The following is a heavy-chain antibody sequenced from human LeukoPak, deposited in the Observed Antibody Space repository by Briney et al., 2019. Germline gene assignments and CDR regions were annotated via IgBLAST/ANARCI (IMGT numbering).Heavy chain of an antibody. J-gene: IGHJ4*02. CDR3: ARGLRYNWNYSGYFDY. Sequence: PSETLSLTCAVYGGSFSGYYWSWIRRPPGKGLEWIGEINHSGSTNYNPSLKSRVTISVDTSKNQFSLKLSSVTAADTAVYYCARGLRYNWNYSGYFDYWGQGTLVTVSS. D-gene: IGHD1-7*01. CDR1: GGSFSGYY. CDR2: INHSGST. V-gene: IGHV4-34*01.